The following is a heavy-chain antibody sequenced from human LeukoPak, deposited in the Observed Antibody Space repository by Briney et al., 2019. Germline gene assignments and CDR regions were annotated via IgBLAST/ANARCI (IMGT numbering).Heavy chain of an antibody. CDR3: ALIYGDYP. V-gene: IGHV3-30*02. Sequence: LVESGGGVVQPGGSLRLSCAASGFTFSRYDIHWVRQAPGKGLEWVAFIRYDGSNKYYADSVKGRFTISRDNSKNTLSLQMNSLRAEDTAVYYSALIYGDYPWGQGTLVTVSS. D-gene: IGHD4-17*01. J-gene: IGHJ5*02. CDR2: IRYDGSNK. CDR1: GFTFSRYD.